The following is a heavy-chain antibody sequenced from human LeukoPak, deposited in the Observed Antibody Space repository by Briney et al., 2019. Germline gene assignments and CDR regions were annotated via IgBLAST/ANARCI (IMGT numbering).Heavy chain of an antibody. CDR1: GFTVSSNY. V-gene: IGHV3-66*01. CDR3: AKDAATGWYYAFDI. J-gene: IGHJ3*02. D-gene: IGHD6-19*01. Sequence: GGSLRLSCAASGFTVSSNYMSWVRQAPGKGLEWVSVIYSGGSTYYADSVKGRFTISRDNSKNTLYLQMNSLRAEDTAVYYCAKDAATGWYYAFDIWGQGTMVTVSS. CDR2: IYSGGST.